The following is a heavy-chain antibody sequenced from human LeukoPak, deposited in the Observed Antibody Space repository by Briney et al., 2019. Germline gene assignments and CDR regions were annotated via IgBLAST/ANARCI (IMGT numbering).Heavy chain of an antibody. CDR3: ATYKQVAIFGVVTRTFDY. CDR2: FDPEDGET. CDR1: GYTLTELS. V-gene: IGHV1-24*01. Sequence: ASVKVSCKVSGYTLTELSKHWVRQAPGKGLEWMGGFDPEDGETIYAQKFQGRVTMTEDTSTDTAYMELSSLRSEDTAVYYCATYKQVAIFGVVTRTFDYWGQGTLVTVSS. D-gene: IGHD3-3*01. J-gene: IGHJ4*02.